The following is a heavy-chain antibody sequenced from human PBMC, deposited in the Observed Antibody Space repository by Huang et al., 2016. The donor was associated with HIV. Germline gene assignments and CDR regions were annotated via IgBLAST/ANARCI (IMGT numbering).Heavy chain of an antibody. CDR1: GDSINSNTFY. CDR2: IYYRGTT. V-gene: IGHV4-39*02. Sequence: LQESGPGLVGPSETLSFTCAVSGDSINSNTFYWGWIRRPPGKALEWIGSIYYRGTTYYNPALKRRARIAVDASKNRIFLHLRSVTAADTGVYYCARTGVAVSDDPEYFQHWGQGALVTIS. CDR3: ARTGVAVSDDPEYFQH. D-gene: IGHD3-3*01. J-gene: IGHJ1*01.